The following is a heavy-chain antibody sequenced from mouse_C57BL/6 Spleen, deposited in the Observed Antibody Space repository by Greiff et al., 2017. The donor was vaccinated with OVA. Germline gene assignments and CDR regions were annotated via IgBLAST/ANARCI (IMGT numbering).Heavy chain of an antibody. CDR3: VRHGAQAPFDY. J-gene: IGHJ2*01. CDR2: IRSKSNNYAT. D-gene: IGHD3-2*02. CDR1: GFSFNTYA. Sequence: EVQWVESGGGLVQPKGSLKLSCAASGFSFNTYAMNWVRQAPGKGLEWVARIRSKSNNYATYYADSVKDRFTISRDDSESMLYLQMNNLKTEDTAMYYCVRHGAQAPFDYWGQGTTLTVSS. V-gene: IGHV10-1*01.